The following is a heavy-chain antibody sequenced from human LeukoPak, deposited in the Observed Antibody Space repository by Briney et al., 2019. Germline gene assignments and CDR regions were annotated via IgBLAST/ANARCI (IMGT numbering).Heavy chain of an antibody. CDR1: GFTFSTYN. CDR3: ARPTWTNYMDV. D-gene: IGHD3/OR15-3a*01. J-gene: IGHJ6*03. V-gene: IGHV3-21*01. Sequence: GGSLRLSCAASGFTFSTYNMNWVRQAPGKGLEWVSSISGSNSYIYYADSVKGRFTISRDNAKNSVSLQMNSLRAEDTAVYFCARPTWTNYMDVWGKGTAVTISS. CDR2: ISGSNSYI.